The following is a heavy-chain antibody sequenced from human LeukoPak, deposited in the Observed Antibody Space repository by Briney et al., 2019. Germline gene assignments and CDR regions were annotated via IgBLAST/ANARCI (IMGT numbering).Heavy chain of an antibody. Sequence: SETLSLTCTVSGGSISSSSYYWGWIRQPPGKGLEWIGSIYYSGSTYYNPSLKSRVTISVDTSKNQFSLKLSSVTAADTAVYYCARVPSPPSPYYDILTGYRYYYYYMDVWGKGTTVTISS. J-gene: IGHJ6*03. CDR1: GGSISSSSYY. CDR2: IYYSGST. V-gene: IGHV4-39*01. CDR3: ARVPSPPSPYYDILTGYRYYYYYMDV. D-gene: IGHD3-9*01.